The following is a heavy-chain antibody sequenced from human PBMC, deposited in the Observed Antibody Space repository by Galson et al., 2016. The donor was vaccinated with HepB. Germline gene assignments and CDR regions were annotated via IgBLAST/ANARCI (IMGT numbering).Heavy chain of an antibody. D-gene: IGHD3-9*01. CDR3: ARDVLRYFDWLLYGGSNYYYYGMDV. V-gene: IGHV3-33*01. J-gene: IGHJ6*02. CDR1: GFNFSSYG. CDR2: IWYDGSSK. Sequence: SLRLSCAASGFNFSSYGMHWVRQAPGKGLEWVAVIWYDGSSKYYADSVKGRFTISRDNSKSTLYLQMNSLRAEDTAVYYCARDVLRYFDWLLYGGSNYYYYGMDVWGQGTTVTVSS.